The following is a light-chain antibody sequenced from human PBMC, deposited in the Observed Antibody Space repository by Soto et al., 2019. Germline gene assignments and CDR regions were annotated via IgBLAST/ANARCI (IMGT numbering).Light chain of an antibody. J-gene: IGKJ1*01. CDR2: GAS. Sequence: EIVMTQSPATLSVSPGERATLSCRASQSVGSGLSWYQQKPGQAPRLLIYGASFRATGMPARFSGSGFGTEFTLTISSLQSEDFAVYYCQQYNNWPRTFGQGTKVDIK. V-gene: IGKV3-15*01. CDR1: QSVGSG. CDR3: QQYNNWPRT.